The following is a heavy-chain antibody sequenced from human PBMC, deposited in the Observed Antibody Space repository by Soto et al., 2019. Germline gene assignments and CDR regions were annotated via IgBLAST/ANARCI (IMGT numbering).Heavy chain of an antibody. J-gene: IGHJ4*02. V-gene: IGHV3-48*01. Sequence: GGSLRLSCAASGFTFSIYSMNWVRQAPGKGLEWVSYISSSSSTIFYTDSVKGRFTVSRDNAKNSLYLQMNSLRAEDTAVYYYARPTYYYDSSGPPAYWGQGTLVTVSS. D-gene: IGHD3-22*01. CDR3: ARPTYYYDSSGPPAY. CDR1: GFTFSIYS. CDR2: ISSSSSTI.